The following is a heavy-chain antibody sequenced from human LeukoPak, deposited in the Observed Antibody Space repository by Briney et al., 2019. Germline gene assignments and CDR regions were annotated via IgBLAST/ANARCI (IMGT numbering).Heavy chain of an antibody. CDR3: ARALKIVVVPAAIGCYFDY. Sequence: PSETLSLTCAVYGGSFSGYYWSWIRQPPGKGLEWIGEINHSGSTNYNPSLKSRVTISVDTSKNQFSLKLSSVTAADTAVYYCARALKIVVVPAAIGCYFDYWGQGTLVTVSS. J-gene: IGHJ4*02. CDR2: INHSGST. D-gene: IGHD2-2*02. V-gene: IGHV4-34*01. CDR1: GGSFSGYY.